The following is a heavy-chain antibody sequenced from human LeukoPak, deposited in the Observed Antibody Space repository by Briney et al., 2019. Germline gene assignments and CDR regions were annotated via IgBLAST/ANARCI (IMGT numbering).Heavy chain of an antibody. J-gene: IGHJ6*02. V-gene: IGHV4-61*02. CDR3: ARVQGSILGMDV. D-gene: IGHD3-10*01. CDR1: GGSISSGSYY. CDR2: IYTSGST. Sequence: PSQTLSLTCTVSGGSISSGSYYWSWIRQPAGKGLEWIGRIYTSGSTYYSPSLKSRVTISVDTSKNQFSLKLSSVTAADTAVYYCARVQGSILGMDVWGQGTTVTVSS.